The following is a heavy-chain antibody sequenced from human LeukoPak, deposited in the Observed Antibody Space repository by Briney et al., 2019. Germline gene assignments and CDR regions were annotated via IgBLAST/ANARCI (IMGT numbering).Heavy chain of an antibody. CDR1: GFTFSSYA. V-gene: IGHV3-23*01. D-gene: IGHD2-2*01. Sequence: GGSLRLSCAASGFTFSSYAMSWVRQAPGKGLEWVSAISGSGGSTYYADSVKGRFTISRDNSKNTLYLQMNSLRAEDTAVYYCAKWPYCSSTSCYTNWFDPWGQGTLVIVSS. CDR3: AKWPYCSSTSCYTNWFDP. J-gene: IGHJ5*02. CDR2: ISGSGGST.